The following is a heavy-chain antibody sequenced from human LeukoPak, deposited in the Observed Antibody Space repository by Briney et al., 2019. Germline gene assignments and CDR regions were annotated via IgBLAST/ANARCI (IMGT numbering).Heavy chain of an antibody. CDR3: AREYGSGSYYNSYYYYYYMDV. V-gene: IGHV3-21*01. Sequence: GGSLRLSCAASGFTFSSYGMNWVRQAPGKGLEWVSSISSSGAYMYYADSVKGRFTISRDNAKNSLYLQMNSLRAEDTAVYYCAREYGSGSYYNSYYYYYYMDVWGKGTTVTVSS. J-gene: IGHJ6*03. D-gene: IGHD3-10*01. CDR1: GFTFSSYG. CDR2: ISSSGAYM.